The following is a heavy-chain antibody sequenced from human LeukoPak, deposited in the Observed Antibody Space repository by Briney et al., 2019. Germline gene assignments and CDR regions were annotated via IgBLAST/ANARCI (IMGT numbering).Heavy chain of an antibody. V-gene: IGHV4-39*07. CDR2: IYYSGST. D-gene: IGHD4-17*01. CDR1: GGSISSSSYY. J-gene: IGHJ4*02. Sequence: PSETLSLTCTVSGGSISSSSYYWGWIRQPPGKGLEWIGSIYYSGSTYYNPSLKSRVTISVDTSKNQFSLKLSSVTAADTAVYYCARASRGTTVTFDYWGQGTLVTVSS. CDR3: ARASRGTTVTFDY.